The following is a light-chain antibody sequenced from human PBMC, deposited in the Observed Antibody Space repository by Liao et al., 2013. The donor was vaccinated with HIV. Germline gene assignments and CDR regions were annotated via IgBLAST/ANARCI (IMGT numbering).Light chain of an antibody. CDR3: QVWDTSSDHHVV. J-gene: IGLJ2*01. CDR2: QDN. Sequence: SYVLTQPPSVSVSPGQTATITCSGGKLGDKYACWYQQKPGQSPVLVIYQDNKRPSGIPERFSGSSSGNTATLTVSRVEAGDEADYYCQVWDTSSDHHVVFGGGTKLTVL. V-gene: IGLV3-1*01. CDR1: KLGDKY.